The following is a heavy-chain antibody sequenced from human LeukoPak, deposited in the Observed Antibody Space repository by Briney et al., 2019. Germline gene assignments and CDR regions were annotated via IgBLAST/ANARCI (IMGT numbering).Heavy chain of an antibody. D-gene: IGHD1-26*01. Sequence: SETLSLTCTVSGGSVRDNCWSWIRQPPGKGLEWIGRVYTGGIPNYNSSLKSRVALSLDTSKNQFSMNLSSVSAADTAVYFCARGSSFSGFDYWGQGALVTVSS. CDR1: GGSVRDNC. J-gene: IGHJ4*02. V-gene: IGHV4-4*07. CDR2: VYTGGIP. CDR3: ARGSSFSGFDY.